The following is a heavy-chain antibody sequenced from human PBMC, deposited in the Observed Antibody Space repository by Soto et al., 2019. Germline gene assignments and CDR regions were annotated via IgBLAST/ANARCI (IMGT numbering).Heavy chain of an antibody. CDR2: INHSGST. Sequence: SETLSLTCAVYGGSFSGYYWSWIRQPPGKGLEWIGEINHSGSTNYNPSLKGRVTISVDTFKNQFSLKLSSVTAADTAVYYCASPGSSGWFSFDYWGQGTLVTVSS. CDR1: GGSFSGYY. CDR3: ASPGSSGWFSFDY. V-gene: IGHV4-34*01. J-gene: IGHJ4*02. D-gene: IGHD6-19*01.